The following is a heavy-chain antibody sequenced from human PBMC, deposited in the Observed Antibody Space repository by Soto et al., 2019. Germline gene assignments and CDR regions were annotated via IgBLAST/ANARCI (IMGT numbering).Heavy chain of an antibody. CDR2: IKHNGTET. CDR1: GFTFSNYW. CDR3: ARNRGWETFDY. J-gene: IGHJ4*02. Sequence: EVQLVESGGGLVQPGGSLRLSCAASGFTFSNYWMNWVRQAPGKGLEWVASIKHNGTETYYMDSVKGRFTISRHNAKNPLYLQMDSLRAEDMAIYYCARNRGWETFDYWGQGTLVTVSS. V-gene: IGHV3-7*01. D-gene: IGHD6-19*01.